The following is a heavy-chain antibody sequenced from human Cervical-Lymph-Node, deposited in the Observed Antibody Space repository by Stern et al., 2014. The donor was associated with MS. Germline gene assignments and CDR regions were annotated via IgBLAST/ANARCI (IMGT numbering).Heavy chain of an antibody. V-gene: IGHV3-74*02. D-gene: IGHD1-1*01. Sequence: EVQLVESGGGIVQPGGSLMISCVASGFNFRTYWMHLVRQGPGKGLEWVSRINGDGTVSTYADSVRGRFTISRNNANNTMSLQLDNLRVEDTAIYYCASAYRASWGQGTLVTVST. CDR3: ASAYRAS. CDR1: GFNFRTYW. J-gene: IGHJ4*02. CDR2: INGDGTVS.